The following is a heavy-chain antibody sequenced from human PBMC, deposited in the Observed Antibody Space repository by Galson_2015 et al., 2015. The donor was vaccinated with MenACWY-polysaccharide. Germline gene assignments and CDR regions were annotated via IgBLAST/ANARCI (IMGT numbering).Heavy chain of an antibody. J-gene: IGHJ4*02. CDR2: IIPVFETS. CDR3: ARVPFRELTMVRGPLDY. V-gene: IGHV1-69*06. D-gene: IGHD3-10*01. Sequence: SVKVSCKASGGSFSSFGVSWVRQAPGQGLEWMGGIIPVFETSTYAQKFQGRVTISADKSTTTTFMEVTSPTSEDTAVYYCARVPFRELTMVRGPLDYWGQGTPVTVSS. CDR1: GGSFSSFG.